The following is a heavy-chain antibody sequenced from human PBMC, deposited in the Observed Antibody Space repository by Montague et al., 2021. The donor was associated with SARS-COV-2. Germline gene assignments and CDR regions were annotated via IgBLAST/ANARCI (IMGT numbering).Heavy chain of an antibody. CDR2: ISYTGRT. V-gene: IGHV4-39*07. CDR3: ARGQVTVFAILIAFPAAGAIDV. Sequence: SETLSLTCAVSGGSISSPDYYWGWIRQSPGKGLEWIGSISYTGRTYYNPSLRSRVTISVDKSKNQISLKLTSVTAADTATYYCARGQVTVFAILIAFPAAGAIDVWGQGTTVTVS. D-gene: IGHD3-16*02. J-gene: IGHJ3*01. CDR1: GGSISSPDYY.